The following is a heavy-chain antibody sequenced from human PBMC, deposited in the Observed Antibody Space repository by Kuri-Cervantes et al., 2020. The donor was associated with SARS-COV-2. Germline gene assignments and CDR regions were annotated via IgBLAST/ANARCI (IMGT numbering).Heavy chain of an antibody. V-gene: IGHV4-39*07. D-gene: IGHD3-16*01. Sequence: SQTLSLTCAVSGGSISSSSYYWGWIRQPPGKGLEWIGSIYYSGSTNYNPSLKSRVTISVDTSKNQFSLKLSSVTAADTAVYYCAGGGDGGADYWGRGTLVTVST. CDR1: GGSISSSSYY. CDR3: AGGGDGGADY. CDR2: IYYSGST. J-gene: IGHJ4*02.